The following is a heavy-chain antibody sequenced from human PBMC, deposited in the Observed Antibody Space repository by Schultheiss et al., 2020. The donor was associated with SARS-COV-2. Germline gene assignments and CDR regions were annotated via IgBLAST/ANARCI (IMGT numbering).Heavy chain of an antibody. CDR2: IYYSGST. V-gene: IGHV4-59*01. CDR1: GGSISSYY. Sequence: SETLSLTCTVSGGSISSYYWSWIRQPPGKGLEWIGYIYYSGSTNYNPSLKSRVTISVDTSKNQFSLKLSSVTAADTAVYYCAISRRDGYNWFDYWGQGTLVTVSS. J-gene: IGHJ4*02. CDR3: AISRRDGYNWFDY. D-gene: IGHD5-24*01.